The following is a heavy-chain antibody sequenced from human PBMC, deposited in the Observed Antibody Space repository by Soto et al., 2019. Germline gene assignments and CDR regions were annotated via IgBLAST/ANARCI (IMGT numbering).Heavy chain of an antibody. J-gene: IGHJ5*02. CDR1: GYPFSDNQ. CDR2: INRKSDDT. Sequence: ASVKVSCKASGYPFSDNQIHWLRRAPGQGLEWMGRINRKSDDTNYAQKFQSRVTMTRDTSIDTAYLELTGLTSDDTAPYYCARKHSLDYIRWGLDPWGQGTLVTVSS. CDR3: ARKHSLDYIRWGLDP. D-gene: IGHD4-4*01. V-gene: IGHV1-2*02.